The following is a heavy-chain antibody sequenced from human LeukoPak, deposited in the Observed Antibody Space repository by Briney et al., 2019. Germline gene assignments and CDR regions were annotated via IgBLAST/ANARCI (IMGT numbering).Heavy chain of an antibody. D-gene: IGHD3-22*01. CDR1: GFTFSSYW. CDR3: ARAGQAVIIPRDY. Sequence: GGSLRLSCAASGFTFSSYWMHWVRQAPGKGLVWVSRISTDGSSTIYADSVKGRFTISRDNAKNTLYLQMNSLSAEDTAVYYCARAGQAVIIPRDYWGQGTLVTASS. CDR2: ISTDGSST. J-gene: IGHJ4*02. V-gene: IGHV3-74*01.